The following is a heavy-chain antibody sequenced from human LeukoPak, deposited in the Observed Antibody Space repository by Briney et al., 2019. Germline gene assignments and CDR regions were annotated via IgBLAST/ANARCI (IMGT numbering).Heavy chain of an antibody. Sequence: ASVKVSCKASGYTFTGYYMHWVRQAPGQGLEWMGGIIPLFKTANYAQKFQGRVTITADKSTSTAYMELSSLRSEDTAVYYCARVPGGYSYKYCSGGRCYRRDAFDIWGQGTMVTVSS. V-gene: IGHV1-69*06. CDR2: IIPLFKTA. D-gene: IGHD2-15*01. CDR1: GYTFTGYY. CDR3: ARVPGGYSYKYCSGGRCYRRDAFDI. J-gene: IGHJ3*02.